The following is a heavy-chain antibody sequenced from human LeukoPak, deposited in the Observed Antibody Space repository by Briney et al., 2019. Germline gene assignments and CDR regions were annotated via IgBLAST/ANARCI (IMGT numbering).Heavy chain of an antibody. CDR3: TTDFPTIFGVVTSDDAFDI. Sequence: GGSLRLSCAASGFTFSNAWMSWVRQAPGKGLEWVGRIKSKTDGGTTDYAAPVNGRFTISRDDSKNTLYLQMNSLKTEDTAVYYCTTDFPTIFGVVTSDDAFDIWGQGTMVTVSS. CDR1: GFTFSNAW. V-gene: IGHV3-15*01. J-gene: IGHJ3*02. CDR2: IKSKTDGGTT. D-gene: IGHD3-3*01.